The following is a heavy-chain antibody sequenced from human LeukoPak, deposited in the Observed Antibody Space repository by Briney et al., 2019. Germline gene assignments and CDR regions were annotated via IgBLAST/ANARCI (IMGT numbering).Heavy chain of an antibody. CDR1: GYRFTSYW. CDR3: ARHTGWAFQI. CDR2: IDPSESYT. J-gene: IGHJ3*02. Sequence: GESLRISCKGSGYRFTSYWISWVRQMSGKGRVWMGKIDPSESYTNYSPSLQGHVTISTDKSISTAYLQWSSLKASDTAIYYCARHTGWAFQIWGQGTMVTVSS. D-gene: IGHD1-14*01. V-gene: IGHV5-10-1*01.